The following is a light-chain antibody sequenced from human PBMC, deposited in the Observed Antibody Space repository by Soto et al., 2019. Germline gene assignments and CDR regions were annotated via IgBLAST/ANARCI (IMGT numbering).Light chain of an antibody. V-gene: IGKV3-15*01. CDR3: QQYNNWLT. CDR2: GAS. CDR1: QSVSSN. J-gene: IGKJ4*01. Sequence: ELVLTQSPGTLSLSPGERARLSCRASQSVSSNLAWYQQTPGQAPRLLIYGASTRATGIPSRFSGSGSGTEFTLTISSLQSEDFAVYYCQQYNNWLTFGGGTKV.